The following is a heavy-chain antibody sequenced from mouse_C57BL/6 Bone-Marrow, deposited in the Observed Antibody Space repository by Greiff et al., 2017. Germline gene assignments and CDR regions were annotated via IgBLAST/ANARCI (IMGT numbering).Heavy chain of an antibody. D-gene: IGHD1-1*01. V-gene: IGHV1-5*01. CDR3: TRSDYYGSSYKDY. CDR2: IYPGNSDT. J-gene: IGHJ2*01. CDR1: GYTFTSYW. Sequence: EVQLQQSGTVLARPGASVKMSCKTSGYTFTSYWMHWVKQRPGQGLEWIGAIYPGNSDTSYNQKFKGKAKLTAVTSANTAYMELSSLTNEDSAVYYCTRSDYYGSSYKDYWGQGTTLTVSS.